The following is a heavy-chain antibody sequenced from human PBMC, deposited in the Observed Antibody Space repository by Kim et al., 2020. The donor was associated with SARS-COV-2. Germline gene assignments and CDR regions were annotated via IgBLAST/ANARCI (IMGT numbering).Heavy chain of an antibody. Sequence: ASVKVSCKASGYTFTSYGISWVRQAPGQGLEWMGWISAYNGNTNYAQKLQGRVTMTTDTSTSTAYMELRSLRSDDTAVYYCARTRYCDILTGYPTKYYFDYWGQGTLVTVSS. D-gene: IGHD3-9*01. V-gene: IGHV1-18*01. J-gene: IGHJ4*02. CDR2: ISAYNGNT. CDR1: GYTFTSYG. CDR3: ARTRYCDILTGYPTKYYFDY.